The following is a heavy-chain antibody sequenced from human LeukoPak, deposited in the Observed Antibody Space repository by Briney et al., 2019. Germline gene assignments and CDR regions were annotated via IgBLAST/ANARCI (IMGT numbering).Heavy chain of an antibody. J-gene: IGHJ4*02. CDR3: ARPLGGAALGY. D-gene: IGHD1-26*01. CDR2: IWYDGSNE. Sequence: GGSLRLSCAASGFTFSRYGMHWVRQAPGKGLEWVAVIWYDGSNEYYADSVKGRFTIYRDNSKNTLYLQMSSLRGEDTAVYYCARPLGGAALGYWGQGTLVTVPS. CDR1: GFTFSRYG. V-gene: IGHV3-33*01.